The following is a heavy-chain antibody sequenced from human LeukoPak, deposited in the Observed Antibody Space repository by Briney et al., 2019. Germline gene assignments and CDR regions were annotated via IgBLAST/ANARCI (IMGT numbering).Heavy chain of an antibody. D-gene: IGHD6-13*01. CDR2: MNPNSGNT. CDR1: RYTFTSYD. V-gene: IGHV1-8*01. CDR3: ARAVRQLVLVGYYYYYMDV. J-gene: IGHJ6*03. Sequence: GASGKLSCKASRYTFTSYDINWVRQATGQGLEWMGWMNPNSGNTGYAQKFQGRVTMTRNTSISTAYMELSSLRSEDTAVYYCARAVRQLVLVGYYYYYMDVWGKGTTVTVSS.